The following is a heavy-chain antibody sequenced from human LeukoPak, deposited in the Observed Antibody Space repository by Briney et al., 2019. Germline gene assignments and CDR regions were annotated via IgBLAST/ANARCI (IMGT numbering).Heavy chain of an antibody. CDR3: ARALGGSYYRYYFDY. D-gene: IGHD1-26*01. Sequence: SETLSLTCTVSGGSISSYYWSWIRQPPGKGLEWIGYIYYSGSTNYNPSLKSRVTISVDTSKNQFSLKLSSVTAADTAVYYCARALGGSYYRYYFDYWGQGPLATVPS. J-gene: IGHJ4*02. CDR1: GGSISSYY. CDR2: IYYSGST. V-gene: IGHV4-59*01.